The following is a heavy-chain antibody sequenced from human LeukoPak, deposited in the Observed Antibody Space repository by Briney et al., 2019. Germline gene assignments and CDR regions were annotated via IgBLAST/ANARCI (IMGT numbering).Heavy chain of an antibody. CDR2: IDQGGSVR. CDR3: ARDPESSSFDL. J-gene: IGHJ4*02. CDR1: GFSFSTYW. Sequence: QPGGSLRLSCAASGFSFSTYWMSRVRQTPEKGLEFVANIDQGGSVRNYMDSLKGRCTISRDNAKNSLYLEINSLRADDTAVYYCARDPESSSFDLWGRGALVTVSS. D-gene: IGHD6-13*01. V-gene: IGHV3-7*01.